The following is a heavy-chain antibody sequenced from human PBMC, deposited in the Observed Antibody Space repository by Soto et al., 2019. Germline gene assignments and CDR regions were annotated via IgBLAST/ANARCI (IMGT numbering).Heavy chain of an antibody. CDR3: ASQATGWYPDY. CDR1: GGSISSGGYY. J-gene: IGHJ4*02. D-gene: IGHD6-19*01. Sequence: QVELQESGPGLVKPSQTLSLTCTVSGGSISSGGYYWSWVRQHPGKGLEWIGYIYDSGSTYYNPSLKSRVTISVNTSKNQFSVKLTSVTAADTAVYYCASQATGWYPDYWGQGTLVTVSS. CDR2: IYDSGST. V-gene: IGHV4-31*03.